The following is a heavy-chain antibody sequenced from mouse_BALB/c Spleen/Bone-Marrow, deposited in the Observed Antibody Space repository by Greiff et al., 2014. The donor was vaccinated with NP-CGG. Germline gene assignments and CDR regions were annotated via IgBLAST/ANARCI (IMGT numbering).Heavy chain of an antibody. CDR2: IYPGNVNT. J-gene: IGHJ4*01. CDR1: GYTFTSYY. V-gene: IGHV1S56*01. CDR3: ARDTMDY. Sequence: VQLQESGPELVKPGASVRISCKASGYTFTSYYIHWVKQRPGQGLEWIGWIYPGNVNTKYNEKFKGKATLTADKSSSTAYMQLSSRTSEDSAVYFCARDTMDYWGQGTSVTVSS.